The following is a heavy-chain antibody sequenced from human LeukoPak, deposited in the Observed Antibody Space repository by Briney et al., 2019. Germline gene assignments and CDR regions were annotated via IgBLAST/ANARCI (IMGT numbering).Heavy chain of an antibody. CDR1: GFTFSSYW. Sequence: GGSLRLSCAASGFTFSSYWMSWVRQAPGKGLEWVANIKQDGSEKYYVDSVKGRFTISRDNSKNTLYLQMNSLRTEDTAVYYCARYDSSGYYPDYWGQGTLVTVSS. J-gene: IGHJ4*02. CDR2: IKQDGSEK. CDR3: ARYDSSGYYPDY. D-gene: IGHD3-22*01. V-gene: IGHV3-7*01.